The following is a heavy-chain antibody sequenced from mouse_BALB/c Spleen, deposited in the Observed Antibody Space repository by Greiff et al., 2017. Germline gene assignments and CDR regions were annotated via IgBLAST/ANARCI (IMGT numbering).Heavy chain of an antibody. CDR3: ARDDYDKAFAY. CDR2: IWAGGST. D-gene: IGHD2-4*01. V-gene: IGHV2-9*02. J-gene: IGHJ3*01. CDR1: GFSLTSYG. Sequence: QVQLQQSGPGLVAPSQSLSITCTVSGFSLTSYGVHWVRQPPGKGLECLGVIWAGGSTNYNSALMSRLSISKDNSKSQVFLKMNSLQTDDTAMYYCARDDYDKAFAYWGQGTLVTVSA.